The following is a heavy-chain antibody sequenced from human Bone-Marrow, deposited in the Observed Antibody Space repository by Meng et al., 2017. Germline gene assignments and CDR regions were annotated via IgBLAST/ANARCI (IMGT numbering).Heavy chain of an antibody. CDR1: GFTFSSYA. CDR2: ISGSGGST. J-gene: IGHJ4*02. Sequence: GESLKISCAASGFTFSSYAMSWVRQAPGKGLEWVSAISGSGGSTYYADSVKGRFTTSRDNSKNTLYLQMNSLRAEDTAVYYCASEPQWLASRRDYWGQGTLVTVSS. CDR3: ASEPQWLASRRDY. V-gene: IGHV3-23*01. D-gene: IGHD6-19*01.